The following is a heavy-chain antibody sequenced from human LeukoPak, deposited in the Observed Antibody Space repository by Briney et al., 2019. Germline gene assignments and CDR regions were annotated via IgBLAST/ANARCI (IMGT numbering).Heavy chain of an antibody. V-gene: IGHV3-21*01. J-gene: IGHJ4*02. CDR3: ARDGGSSWYFDY. CDR2: ISSSSSYI. Sequence: GGSLRLSCAASGFTFSSYSMNWVRQAPGKGLEWVSSISSSSSYIYYADSVKGRFTTSRDNAKNSLYLQMSSLRAEDTAVYYCARDGGSSWYFDYWGQGTLVTVSS. D-gene: IGHD6-13*01. CDR1: GFTFSSYS.